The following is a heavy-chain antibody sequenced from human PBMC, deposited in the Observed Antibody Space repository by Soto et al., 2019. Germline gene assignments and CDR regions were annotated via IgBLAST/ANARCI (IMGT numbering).Heavy chain of an antibody. CDR2: IYYSGST. V-gene: IGHV4-59*01. D-gene: IGHD1-26*01. Sequence: PLETLSLTCSVSDGSISSYYLSWIRQPTGKGLEWIGYIYYSGSTNYNPSLKSRVTISVDTSKNQFSLKLSSVTAADTAVYYCARDQRDIWEWEPYNWFDPWGQGTLVTVSS. CDR1: DGSISSYY. J-gene: IGHJ5*02. CDR3: ARDQRDIWEWEPYNWFDP.